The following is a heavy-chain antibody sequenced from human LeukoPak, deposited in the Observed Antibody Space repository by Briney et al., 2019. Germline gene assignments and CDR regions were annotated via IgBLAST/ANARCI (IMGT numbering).Heavy chain of an antibody. D-gene: IGHD3-3*01. J-gene: IGHJ4*02. V-gene: IGHV3-21*01. Sequence: PGGSLRLSCAASGFTFSSYSMNWVRQAPGKGLEWVSSISSSSSYIYYADSVKGRFTISRDNAKSSLYLQMNSLRAEDTAVYYCARVGNYDFWSGYSSVAYWGQGTLVTVSS. CDR3: ARVGNYDFWSGYSSVAY. CDR2: ISSSSSYI. CDR1: GFTFSSYS.